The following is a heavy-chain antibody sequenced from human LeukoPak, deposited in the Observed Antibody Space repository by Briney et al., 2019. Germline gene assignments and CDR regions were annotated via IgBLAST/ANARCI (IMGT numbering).Heavy chain of an antibody. CDR2: IYPGDSDT. J-gene: IGHJ5*02. D-gene: IGHD6-13*01. Sequence: GESLKISCKGSGYSFTNFWIAWVRQMPGKGLEWMGIIYPGDSDTRYSPSFQGQVTISADKSISTAYLQWSSLKASDTAMYYCARRGGEAAAGTVAPGFDPWGQGTLVTVSS. V-gene: IGHV5-51*01. CDR1: GYSFTNFW. CDR3: ARRGGEAAAGTVAPGFDP.